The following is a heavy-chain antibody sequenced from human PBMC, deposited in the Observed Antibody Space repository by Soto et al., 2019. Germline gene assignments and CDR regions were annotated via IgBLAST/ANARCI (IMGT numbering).Heavy chain of an antibody. V-gene: IGHV1-18*01. J-gene: IGHJ4*02. CDR2: INTFNGHK. CDR1: GYTFYTYG. D-gene: IGHD4-17*01. Sequence: QVQLVQSGVEVKKPGDSVKVSCNTSGYTFYTYGFSWVRQAPGQGREWMGWINTFNGHKNYAQKVQGRVTITTDTSTSTAYIELKSLRYDDTSLYYCAREAYGDASFDYWGQGTLVTVSS. CDR3: AREAYGDASFDY.